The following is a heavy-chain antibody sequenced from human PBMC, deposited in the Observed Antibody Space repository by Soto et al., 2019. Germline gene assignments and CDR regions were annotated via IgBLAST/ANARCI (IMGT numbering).Heavy chain of an antibody. CDR3: ARDGGRHSGGIDY. D-gene: IGHD1-26*01. CDR2: IIPIFGTA. Sequence: QVQLVQSGAEVKKPGSSVKVSCKASGGTFSSYSINWVRQAPGQGLEWMGEIIPIFGTANYAEKFQGRVTITADESTSTACMELSSLRSEDRAVYYCARDGGRHSGGIDYWGQGTLVTGSS. V-gene: IGHV1-69*01. J-gene: IGHJ4*02. CDR1: GGTFSSYS.